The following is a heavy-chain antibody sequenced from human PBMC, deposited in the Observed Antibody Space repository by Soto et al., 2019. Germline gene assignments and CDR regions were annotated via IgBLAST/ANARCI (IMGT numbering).Heavy chain of an antibody. CDR3: ARVNEIDFGSGYNGSGFDY. D-gene: IGHD3-3*01. V-gene: IGHV1-8*01. Sequence: ASVKVSCKASGYTVTIYDINLVRQATGQGLEWMGWMNPNSGNTGYAQKFQGRVTMTRNTSISTAYMELSSLRSEDTAVYYCARVNEIDFGSGYNGSGFDYRGQRTQVPVSS. J-gene: IGHJ4*02. CDR2: MNPNSGNT. CDR1: GYTVTIYD.